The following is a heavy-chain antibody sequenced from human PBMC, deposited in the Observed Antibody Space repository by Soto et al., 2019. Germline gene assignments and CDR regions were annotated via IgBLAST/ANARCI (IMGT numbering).Heavy chain of an antibody. CDR2: IIPIFGTA. J-gene: IGHJ5*02. CDR3: ARSPKIGYCSGGSCYDVGSKDNWFDP. D-gene: IGHD2-15*01. CDR1: GGTFSSYA. Sequence: SVKVSCKASGGTFSSYAISWVRQAPGQGLEWMGGIIPIFGTANYAQKFQGRVTITADESTSTAYMELSSLRSEDTAMYYCARSPKIGYCSGGSCYDVGSKDNWFDPWGQGTLVTVSS. V-gene: IGHV1-69*13.